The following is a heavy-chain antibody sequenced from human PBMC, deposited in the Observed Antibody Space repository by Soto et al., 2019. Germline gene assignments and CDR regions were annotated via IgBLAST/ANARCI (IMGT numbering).Heavy chain of an antibody. D-gene: IGHD6-6*01. CDR2: IIPIFGTA. CDR3: AVHSKYSSSPLDY. V-gene: IGHV1-69*12. CDR1: RGTFSSYA. J-gene: IGHJ4*02. Sequence: QVQLVQSGAEVKKPGSSVKVSCKASRGTFSSYAISWVRQAPGQGLEWRGGIIPIFGTANYAQKFEDRVAITADESTSTAYMELRSLRSEDTAVCYCAVHSKYSSSPLDYWGQGTLVTVS.